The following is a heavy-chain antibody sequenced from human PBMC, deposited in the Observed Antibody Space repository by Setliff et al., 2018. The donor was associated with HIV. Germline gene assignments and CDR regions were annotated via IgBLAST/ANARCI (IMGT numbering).Heavy chain of an antibody. J-gene: IGHJ3*02. CDR1: GVSISSYY. D-gene: IGHD6-19*01. V-gene: IGHV4-59*08. CDR3: VRPSSGKDGFDI. CDR2: IYYSGIT. Sequence: PSETLSLTCTVSGVSISSYYWSWIRQSPGRGLEWIGYIYYSGITNYNPSLKNRVTLSVDTSKNLLSLKLRSVTAADTAVDYCVRPSSGKDGFDILGQGAMVTVSS.